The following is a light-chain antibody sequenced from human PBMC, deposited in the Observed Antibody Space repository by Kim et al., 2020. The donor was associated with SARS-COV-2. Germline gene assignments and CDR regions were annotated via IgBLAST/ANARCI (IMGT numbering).Light chain of an antibody. J-gene: IGLJ1*01. CDR1: SSNIGNNY. V-gene: IGLV1-51*01. CDR2: ANN. Sequence: KVTTSRSGSSSNIGNNYVSWYQQLPGTAPKLLIYANNKRPSGIPDRFSGSKSGTSATLGITGLQTGDEADYYCGTWDSSLSAGGVFGTGTKVTVL. CDR3: GTWDSSLSAGGV.